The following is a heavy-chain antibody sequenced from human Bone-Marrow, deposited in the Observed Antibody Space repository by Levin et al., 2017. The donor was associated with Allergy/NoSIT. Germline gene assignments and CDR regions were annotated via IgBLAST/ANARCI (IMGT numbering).Heavy chain of an antibody. D-gene: IGHD6-13*01. CDR3: AKVDSSSWNPPEYYFDC. Sequence: SQTLSLTCTVSGDSLTSPYWSWIRQSPGKGLEWIGFIYYGGRTNYNPSLKSRVRISVDTSKNQISLSLATVTAAYTAVYYCAKVDSSSWNPPEYYFDCWGQGALVAVSS. CDR2: IYYGGRT. J-gene: IGHJ4*02. V-gene: IGHV4-59*11. CDR1: GDSLTSPY.